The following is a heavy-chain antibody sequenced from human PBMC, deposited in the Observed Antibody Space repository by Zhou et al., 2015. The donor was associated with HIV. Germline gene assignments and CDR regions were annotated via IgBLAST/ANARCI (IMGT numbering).Heavy chain of an antibody. CDR1: GGTFSSYT. CDR3: AGVGSLITMPVGWFDP. D-gene: IGHD3-10*01. J-gene: IGHJ5*02. CDR2: IIPILGIA. Sequence: QVQLVQSGAEVKKPGSSVKVSCKASGGTFSSYTISWVRQAPGQGLEWMGRIIPILGIANYAQKFQGRVTITADKSTSTAYMELSSLRSEDTAVYYCAGVGSLITMPVGWFDPWGQGTLVTVSS. V-gene: IGHV1-69*02.